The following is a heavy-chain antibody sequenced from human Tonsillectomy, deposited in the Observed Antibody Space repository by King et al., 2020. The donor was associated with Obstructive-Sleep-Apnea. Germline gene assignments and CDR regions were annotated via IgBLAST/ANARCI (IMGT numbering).Heavy chain of an antibody. CDR2: ISWNSGTI. D-gene: IGHD3-10*01. CDR1: GFTFDDYA. Sequence: QLVQSGGGLVQPGRSLRLSCAASGFTFDDYAMHWVRQAPGKGLEWVSGISWNSGTIGYADSVKGRVTISRDNAKNSLYLQMNSLRAEDTALYYCAQDRAPLYGSGSYGLDPWGQGTLVTVSS. V-gene: IGHV3-9*01. J-gene: IGHJ5*02. CDR3: AQDRAPLYGSGSYGLDP.